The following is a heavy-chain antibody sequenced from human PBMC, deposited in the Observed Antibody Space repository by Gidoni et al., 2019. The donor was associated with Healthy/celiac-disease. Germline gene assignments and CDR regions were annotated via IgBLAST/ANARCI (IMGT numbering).Heavy chain of an antibody. CDR3: AKDLNVQYSGSYYVGGFFDY. CDR1: GFTFSSYA. J-gene: IGHJ4*02. Sequence: EVQLLESGGGLVQPGGSLRLSCAASGFTFSSYAMSWVRQAPGKGLEWVSAISGSGGSTYYADSVKGRFTISRDNSKNTLYLQMNSLRAEDTAVYYCAKDLNVQYSGSYYVGGFFDYWGQGTLVTVSS. D-gene: IGHD1-26*01. CDR2: ISGSGGST. V-gene: IGHV3-23*01.